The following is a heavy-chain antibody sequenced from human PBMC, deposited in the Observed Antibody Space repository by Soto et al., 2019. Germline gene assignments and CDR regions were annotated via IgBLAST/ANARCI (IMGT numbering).Heavy chain of an antibody. Sequence: QVQLVQSGAEVKKPGASVKVSCKASGYTFTSYAMHWVRQAPGQRLEWMGWINAGNGNTKYSQQFQGRVTITRDTSASTAYMELSSLRSEDTAVYYCARDGDYCSSTSCYEPVDYWGQGTLVTVSS. J-gene: IGHJ4*02. CDR2: INAGNGNT. CDR1: GYTFTSYA. V-gene: IGHV1-3*01. CDR3: ARDGDYCSSTSCYEPVDY. D-gene: IGHD2-2*01.